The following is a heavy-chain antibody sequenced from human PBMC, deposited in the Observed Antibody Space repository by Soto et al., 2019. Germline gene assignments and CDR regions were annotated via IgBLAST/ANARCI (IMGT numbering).Heavy chain of an antibody. CDR1: GFTSHDYA. V-gene: IGHV3-9*02. Sequence: EVQLVESGGGLVQPGRSLRLSCVASGFTSHDYAMHWVRQTPGKGLEWVSGIYRGSNKIDYADSVKGRFTISRDNAKNSLFLQMNSLSADDTALYYCVKDVSPGGADVWGQGTTVTVSS. J-gene: IGHJ6*02. CDR3: VKDVSPGGADV. CDR2: IYRGSNKI. D-gene: IGHD3-10*01.